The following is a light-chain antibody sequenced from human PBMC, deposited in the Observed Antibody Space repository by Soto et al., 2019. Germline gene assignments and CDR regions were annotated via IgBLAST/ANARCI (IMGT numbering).Light chain of an antibody. CDR2: DVS. CDR3: DSYTSGSSYV. Sequence: QSVLTQPASVSGSPGQSITISCTGTSSDVGGYNYVSWYQQHPGKAPKLMIYDVSYRPSGVSDRFSGSKSGNTASLTISGLQSGDEADYYCDSYTSGSSYVFGTGTKGTVL. CDR1: SSDVGGYNY. V-gene: IGLV2-14*01. J-gene: IGLJ1*01.